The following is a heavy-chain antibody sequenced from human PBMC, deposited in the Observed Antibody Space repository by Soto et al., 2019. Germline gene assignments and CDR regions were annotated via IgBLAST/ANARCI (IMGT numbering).Heavy chain of an antibody. V-gene: IGHV3-48*02. Sequence: EVQLVESGGGLVQPGGSLSLSCAGSGLSFSSYSMHWVRQAPGMGLEWVSFISSGSETIYYADSVKGRFTISRDNAKNSLYLHMNSLRDQDTAVYYCARGFPSSGYGYQYRAFDIWGQGTMVTVSS. CDR3: ARGFPSSGYGYQYRAFDI. D-gene: IGHD5-18*01. J-gene: IGHJ3*02. CDR1: GLSFSSYS. CDR2: ISSGSETI.